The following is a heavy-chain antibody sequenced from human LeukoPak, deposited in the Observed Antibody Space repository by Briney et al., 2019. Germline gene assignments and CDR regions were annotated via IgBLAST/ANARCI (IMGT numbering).Heavy chain of an antibody. V-gene: IGHV3-23*01. Sequence: PGGSLRLSCAASGFTFSSYAMTWVRQAPGKGLEWVSTIGGSGGSTFYADSVKGRFTISRDNSKNTLYLQMNSLRAEDTAVYYCAKVITSGSYHFDYWGQGTLVTVSS. CDR2: IGGSGGST. D-gene: IGHD1-26*01. J-gene: IGHJ4*02. CDR3: AKVITSGSYHFDY. CDR1: GFTFSSYA.